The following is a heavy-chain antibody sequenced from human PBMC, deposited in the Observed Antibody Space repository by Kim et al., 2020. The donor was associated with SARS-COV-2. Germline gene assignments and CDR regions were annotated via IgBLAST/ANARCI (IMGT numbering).Heavy chain of an antibody. V-gene: IGHV3-33*06. D-gene: IGHD2-2*01. J-gene: IGHJ6*02. CDR1: GFTFSSYA. Sequence: GGSLRLSCAASGFTFSSYAMHWVRQAPGKGLEWVAVIWYDGSNKYYADSVKGRFTISRDNSKNTLYLQMNSLRAEDTAVYYCAKELLVVPAAMPAYYYYYGMDVWGQGTTVTVSS. CDR3: AKELLVVPAAMPAYYYYYGMDV. CDR2: IWYDGSNK.